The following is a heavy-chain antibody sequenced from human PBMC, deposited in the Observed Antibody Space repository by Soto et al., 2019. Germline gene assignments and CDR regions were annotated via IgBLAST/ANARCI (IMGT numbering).Heavy chain of an antibody. J-gene: IGHJ5*02. CDR1: GGTFSSYA. CDR3: ARDRWVRPTLNPGNWFDP. Sequence: QVQLVQSGAEVKKPGSSVKVSCKASGGTFSSYAISWVRQAPGQGLEWMGGIIPIFGTANYAQKFQGRVTITADESTSTAYMELSSLRSEDTAVYYCARDRWVRPTLNPGNWFDPWGQGTLVTVS. D-gene: IGHD1-26*01. V-gene: IGHV1-69*01. CDR2: IIPIFGTA.